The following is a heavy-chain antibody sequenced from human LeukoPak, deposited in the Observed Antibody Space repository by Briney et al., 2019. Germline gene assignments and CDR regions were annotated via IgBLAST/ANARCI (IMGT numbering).Heavy chain of an antibody. V-gene: IGHV1-8*01. CDR2: INPISGNT. Sequence: ASVKVSCKASGYTFSSYDVNWVRQATGQGLECMGWINPISGNTGYAQKFQGRVTIIRNTSISTAYMELSSVRSEDTAVYYCARAAGGTRNYYREVWGKGTTVTVSS. D-gene: IGHD3-16*01. CDR3: ARAAGGTRNYYREV. J-gene: IGHJ6*03. CDR1: GYTFSSYD.